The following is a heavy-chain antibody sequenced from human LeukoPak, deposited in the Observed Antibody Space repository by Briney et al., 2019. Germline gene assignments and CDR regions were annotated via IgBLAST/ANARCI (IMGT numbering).Heavy chain of an antibody. CDR2: IYYSGST. V-gene: IGHV4-59*01. J-gene: IGHJ6*03. CDR1: GGSISSYY. CDR3: ARGGYSSGWYAYYMDA. D-gene: IGHD6-19*01. Sequence: SETLSLTCTVSGGSISSYYWSWIRQPPGKGLEWIGYIYYSGSTNYNPSLKSRVTISVDTSKNQFSLKLSSVTAADTAVYYCARGGYSSGWYAYYMDAWGKGTTVTISS.